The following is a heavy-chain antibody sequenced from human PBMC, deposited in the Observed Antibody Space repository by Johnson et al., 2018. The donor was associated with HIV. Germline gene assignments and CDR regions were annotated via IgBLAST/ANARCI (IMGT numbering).Heavy chain of an antibody. V-gene: IGHV3-64*01. CDR2: ISSNGGRT. J-gene: IGHJ3*02. CDR1: RYIFSHYW. D-gene: IGHD1-20*01. CDR3: VRDQIESITGKEAGAFDI. Sequence: EVQLVESGGGLVQPGGSLRLSCVGSRYIFSHYWMSWVRQAPGKGLEYVSAISSNGGRTYYANSVKGRFTISRDNSKNTLSLQMGSLRAEDMAVYYCVRDQIESITGKEAGAFDIWGLGTMVTVSS.